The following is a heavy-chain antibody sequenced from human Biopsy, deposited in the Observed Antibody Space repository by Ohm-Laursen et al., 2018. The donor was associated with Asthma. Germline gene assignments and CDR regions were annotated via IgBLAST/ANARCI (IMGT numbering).Heavy chain of an antibody. D-gene: IGHD3-22*01. J-gene: IGHJ3*02. Sequence: SLRLSCTASGFVFSQCGMHWVRQGPGKGLEWVALVSSDGHNKYYEDSVKGRFTISKDNSRNRLYLQINRLTVEDSAVYFCARQSGQDYGDSSGFDIWGQGTEVAVSS. CDR3: ARQSGQDYGDSSGFDI. V-gene: IGHV3-30*03. CDR1: GFVFSQCG. CDR2: VSSDGHNK.